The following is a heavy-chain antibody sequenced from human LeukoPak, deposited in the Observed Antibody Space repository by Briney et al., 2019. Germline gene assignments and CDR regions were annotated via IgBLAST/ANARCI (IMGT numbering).Heavy chain of an antibody. D-gene: IGHD1-26*01. Sequence: GASVKVSCKASGYTFTGYYMHWVRQAPGQGLEWMGWINPNSGGTNYAQKFQGRVTMTRDTSISTAYMEVSRLRSDDTAVYYCARSLYSGSYYRFGYWGQGTLVTVSS. V-gene: IGHV1-2*02. CDR2: INPNSGGT. J-gene: IGHJ4*02. CDR3: ARSLYSGSYYRFGY. CDR1: GYTFTGYY.